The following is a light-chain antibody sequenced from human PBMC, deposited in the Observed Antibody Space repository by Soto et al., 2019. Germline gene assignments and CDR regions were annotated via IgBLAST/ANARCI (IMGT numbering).Light chain of an antibody. V-gene: IGLV2-14*03. Sequence: QSVLTQPASVSDSPGQSITISCTGTSSDVGGCNFVSWYQQHPGKPPKLIIYDVANRPSGVSNRLSGSKSGSTASLIISRLQTEDEADYYCVSYTSSTTYVFGTGTKVTVL. CDR3: VSYTSSTTYV. CDR2: DVA. J-gene: IGLJ1*01. CDR1: SSDVGGCNF.